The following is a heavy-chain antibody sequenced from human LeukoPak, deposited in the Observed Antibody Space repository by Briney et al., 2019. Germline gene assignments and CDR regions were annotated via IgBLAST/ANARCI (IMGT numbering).Heavy chain of an antibody. J-gene: IGHJ4*02. V-gene: IGHV3-23*01. CDR3: AKKGATTGDFDY. CDR2: ITGSGSGA. D-gene: IGHD1-26*01. CDR1: GFTFSSFA. Sequence: GGSLRLPCAASGFTFSSFAINWVRQAPGKGLEWVSVITGSGSGADYADSVKGRFTISRDNSQNTLYLQMNSLRAEDTAVYYCAKKGATTGDFDYWGQGTLVTVSS.